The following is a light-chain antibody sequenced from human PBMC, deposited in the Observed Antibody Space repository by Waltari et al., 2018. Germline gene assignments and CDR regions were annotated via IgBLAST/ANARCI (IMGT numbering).Light chain of an antibody. CDR1: SDDIGAYSY. V-gene: IGLV2-14*03. Sequence: QSALTQPASVSGSPGQSITISCTGTSDDIGAYSYFTWYHQRPDKVPKLIIYDLTERPSGVSNRFSGSKSGSTASLTVSGLQAEDEGLFYCSAYTSRGTLKFGGGTRVTVL. CDR2: DLT. CDR3: SAYTSRGTLK. J-gene: IGLJ2*01.